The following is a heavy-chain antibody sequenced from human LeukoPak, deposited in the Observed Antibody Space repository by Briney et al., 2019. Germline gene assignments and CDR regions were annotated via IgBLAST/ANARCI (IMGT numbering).Heavy chain of an antibody. CDR2: IYTSGST. V-gene: IGHV4-61*02. J-gene: IGHJ4*02. D-gene: IGHD3-16*02. CDR1: GGSISSGSYY. Sequence: SETLSLTCTVSGGSISSGSYYWSWIRQPAGKGLEWIGRIYTSGSTNYNPSLKSRVTISVDTSKNQFSLKLSSVTAADTAVYYCARGRDYVWGSYRYTLDYWGQGTLVTVSS. CDR3: ARGRDYVWGSYRYTLDY.